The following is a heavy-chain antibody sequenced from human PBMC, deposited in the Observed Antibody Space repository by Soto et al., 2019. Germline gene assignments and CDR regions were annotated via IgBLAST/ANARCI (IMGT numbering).Heavy chain of an antibody. CDR3: ARYCRSTSCYDY. V-gene: IGHV3-30*03. CDR1: GFSFSNYA. Sequence: GGSLRLSCAASGFSFSNYAMHWVRQAPGKGLEWVAVISYDGRDKYYEDSVKGRYTISRDKSKNTLFLQMNSLRAEDTAVYYCARYCRSTSCYDYWGQGTLVTVSS. CDR2: ISYDGRDK. D-gene: IGHD2-2*01. J-gene: IGHJ4*02.